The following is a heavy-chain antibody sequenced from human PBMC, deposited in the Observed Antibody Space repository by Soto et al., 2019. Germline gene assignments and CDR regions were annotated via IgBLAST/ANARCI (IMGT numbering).Heavy chain of an antibody. Sequence: EVQLVESGGGLVQPGGSLRLSCAASGFTFSRYSMNWVRQAPGKGLEWISYITSDSSTIYYADSVKGRFTISRDNAKNSLFLQMNSLRDEDTAMYYCARDNGRAGSFDPWGQGTLLTVSS. D-gene: IGHD6-13*01. CDR1: GFTFSRYS. CDR2: ITSDSSTI. V-gene: IGHV3-48*02. CDR3: ARDNGRAGSFDP. J-gene: IGHJ5*02.